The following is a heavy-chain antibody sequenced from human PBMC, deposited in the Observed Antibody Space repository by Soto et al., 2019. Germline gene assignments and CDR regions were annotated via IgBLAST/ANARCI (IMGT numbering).Heavy chain of an antibody. V-gene: IGHV4-31*03. J-gene: IGHJ5*02. CDR1: GGSISSGGYY. Sequence: SETLSLTCTVSGGSISSGGYYWSWIRQHPGKGLEWIGYIYYSGSTYYNPSLKSRVTISVDTSKNQFSLKLSSVTAADTAVYYCARDPVDGAWFDPWGQGTLVTVSS. CDR2: IYYSGST. CDR3: ARDPVDGAWFDP. D-gene: IGHD5-12*01.